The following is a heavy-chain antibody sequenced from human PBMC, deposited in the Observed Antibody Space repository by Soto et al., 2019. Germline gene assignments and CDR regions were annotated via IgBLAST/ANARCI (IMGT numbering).Heavy chain of an antibody. D-gene: IGHD1-26*01. V-gene: IGHV1-18*01. CDR2: ISAYNGNT. CDR1: GYTFTSYG. CDR3: ARDYSGSYYDHYYYGMDV. Sequence: ASVKVSCKASGYTFTSYGISWVRQAPGQGLEWMGWISAYNGNTNYAQKLQGRVTMTTDTSTSTAYMELRSLRSDDTAVYYCARDYSGSYYDHYYYGMDVWGQGTTVTVSS. J-gene: IGHJ6*02.